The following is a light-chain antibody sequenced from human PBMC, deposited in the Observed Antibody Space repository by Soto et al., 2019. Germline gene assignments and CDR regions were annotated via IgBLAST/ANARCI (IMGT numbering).Light chain of an antibody. V-gene: IGKV1-5*01. Sequence: DIQMTQSPSTLSASVGDRVTITCRASQSISNWLAWYQQKPGKAPKLLIYDASTLENGVPSRFSGGGSGTEFTLPISSLQPDDFAAYYCQQLNSYELTFGGGTKVEIK. CDR1: QSISNW. J-gene: IGKJ4*01. CDR3: QQLNSYELT. CDR2: DAS.